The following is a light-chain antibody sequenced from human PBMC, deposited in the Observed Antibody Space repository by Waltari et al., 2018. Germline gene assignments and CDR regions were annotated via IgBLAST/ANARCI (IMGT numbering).Light chain of an antibody. V-gene: IGKV1-9*01. CDR2: GAS. Sequence: DTHLTQSPSFLSASVGDRGTIACRASQDISSNSAWYQQNPGNAPKLLIYGASTLQSGVPSRFIGSGSETEFTLTLSSLQPEASATYYCQPLTSYPLSFSGGT. J-gene: IGKJ4*01. CDR3: QPLTSYPLS. CDR1: QDISSN.